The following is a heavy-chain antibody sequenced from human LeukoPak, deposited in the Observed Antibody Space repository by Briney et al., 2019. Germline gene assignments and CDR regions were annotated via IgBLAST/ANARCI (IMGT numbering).Heavy chain of an antibody. Sequence: SETLSLTCTVSGGSISSYYWSWIRQPPGKGLEWVGYIYYRGTTNYNPSLKSRVTISVDTSKTQFSLKLSSVTAADTAVYYCARSYSSGWRYFDYWGQGTLVTVSS. V-gene: IGHV4-59*01. CDR1: GGSISSYY. D-gene: IGHD6-19*01. J-gene: IGHJ4*02. CDR2: IYYRGTT. CDR3: ARSYSSGWRYFDY.